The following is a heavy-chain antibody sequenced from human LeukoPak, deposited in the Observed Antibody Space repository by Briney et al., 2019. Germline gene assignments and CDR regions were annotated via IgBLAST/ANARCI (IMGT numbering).Heavy chain of an antibody. D-gene: IGHD2-21*02. CDR3: VRVVTPSAYDI. CDR1: GYTFTIYY. CDR2: INPSGGST. Sequence: GASVKVSCTASGYTFTIYYIHWVRQAPGQGLEWMGIINPSGGSTTYAQILQGRVTMTRDTSTSTVYMELSSLRSEDMAVYYCVRVVTPSAYDIWGQGTMVTVSS. V-gene: IGHV1-46*01. J-gene: IGHJ3*02.